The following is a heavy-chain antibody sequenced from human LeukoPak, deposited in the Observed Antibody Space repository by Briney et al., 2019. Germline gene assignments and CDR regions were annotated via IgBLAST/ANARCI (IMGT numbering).Heavy chain of an antibody. V-gene: IGHV3-53*01. CDR2: IHSGGST. J-gene: IGHJ6*03. D-gene: IGHD4-11*01. CDR3: ASSSVTTVTTSRYYYMDV. CDR1: GFTVSSNY. Sequence: VGSLRLSCAASGFTVSSNYMSWVRQAPGKGLEWVSVIHSGGSTYYADYVKGRFTISRDNSNNTLYLQMNSLRAEDTAVYYCASSSVTTVTTSRYYYMDVWGKGTTVTVSS.